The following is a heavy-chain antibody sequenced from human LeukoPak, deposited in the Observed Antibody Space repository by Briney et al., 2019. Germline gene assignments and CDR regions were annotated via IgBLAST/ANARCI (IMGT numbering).Heavy chain of an antibody. V-gene: IGHV3-30*18. D-gene: IGHD6-19*01. CDR3: AKRFRGSSGWDFDY. J-gene: IGHJ4*02. CDR2: VSYDGRST. CDR1: GFTFNTYG. Sequence: GGSPRLSCAASGFTFNTYGMHWVRQAPGKGLEGVAVVSYDGRSTHYGDSVKGRVPISRDNSKNTLYLQMNSLRTEDTAVYYCAKRFRGSSGWDFDYWGQGTLVTVSS.